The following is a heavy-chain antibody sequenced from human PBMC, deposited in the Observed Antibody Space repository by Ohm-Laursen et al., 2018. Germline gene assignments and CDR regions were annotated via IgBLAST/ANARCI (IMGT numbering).Heavy chain of an antibody. D-gene: IGHD2-2*02. CDR2: AYRGSN. CDR1: GDSVSNNDVA. Sequence: LQTLSLTCAISGDSVSNNDVAWNWIRQSPSRGLEWLGRAYRGSNDYAVSLKSRITINPDTSKNQFSLHLNSVTPEDTAVYYCARGKYTAFDIWGQGTKVTVSS. V-gene: IGHV6-1*01. CDR3: ARGKYTAFDI. J-gene: IGHJ3*02.